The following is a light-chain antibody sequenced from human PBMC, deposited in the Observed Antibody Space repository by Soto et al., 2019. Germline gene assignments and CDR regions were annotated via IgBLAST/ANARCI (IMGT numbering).Light chain of an antibody. CDR1: SGHSSYA. V-gene: IGLV4-69*01. CDR2: VNSDGSH. Sequence: QPVLAQSPSASASLGNSVELTCTLSSGHSSYAIAWHQQRPEKGPRYLMKVNSDGSHNKGDGIPDRFSGSSSGAERYLSISSLQSEDEADYYCQTWGAGVVVFGGGTKVTVL. J-gene: IGLJ2*01. CDR3: QTWGAGVVV.